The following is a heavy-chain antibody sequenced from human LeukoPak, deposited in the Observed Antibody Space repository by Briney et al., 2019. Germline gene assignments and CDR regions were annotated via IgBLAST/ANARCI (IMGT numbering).Heavy chain of an antibody. V-gene: IGHV3-11*01. D-gene: IGHD3-10*01. Sequence: KAGGSLRLSCAASGFTFSDYYMSCIRQAPGKGLGWGSYVSSSGSTIYYADSVKGRSTISRDNAKTSLYLQMNSLRAEDTAVYSWASDGLWFGEPYFASWGQGTLVTVSS. J-gene: IGHJ4*02. CDR2: VSSSGSTI. CDR3: ASDGLWFGEPYFAS. CDR1: GFTFSDYY.